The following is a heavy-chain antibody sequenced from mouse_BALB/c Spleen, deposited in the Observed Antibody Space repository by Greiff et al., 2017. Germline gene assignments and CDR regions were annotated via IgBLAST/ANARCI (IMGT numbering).Heavy chain of an antibody. D-gene: IGHD4-1*01. CDR2: IRLKSNNYAT. J-gene: IGHJ1*01. Sequence: EVKLVESGGGLVQPGGSMKLSCVASGFTFSNYWMNWVRQSPEKGLEWVAEIRLKSNNYATHYAESVKGRFTISRDDSKSSVYLQMNNLRAEDTGIYYCTSANWGRGYWYFDVWGAGTTVTVSS. CDR3: TSANWGRGYWYFDV. CDR1: GFTFSNYW. V-gene: IGHV6-6*02.